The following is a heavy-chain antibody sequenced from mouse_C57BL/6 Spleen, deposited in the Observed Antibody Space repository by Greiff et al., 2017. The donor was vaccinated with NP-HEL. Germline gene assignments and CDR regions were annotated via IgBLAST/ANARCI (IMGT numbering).Heavy chain of an antibody. D-gene: IGHD3-2*02. Sequence: QVQLKQPGTELVKPGASVKLSCKASGYTFTSYWMHWVKQRPGQGLEWIGNINPSNGGTNYNEKFKSKATLTVDKSSSTAYMQRSSLSSEDSAVYYCARSGLRLGASYWGQGTLVTVSA. J-gene: IGHJ3*01. CDR2: INPSNGGT. CDR1: GYTFTSYW. CDR3: ARSGLRLGASY. V-gene: IGHV1-53*01.